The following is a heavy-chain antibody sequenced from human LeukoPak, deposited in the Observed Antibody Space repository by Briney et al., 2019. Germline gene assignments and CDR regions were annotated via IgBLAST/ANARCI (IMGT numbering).Heavy chain of an antibody. J-gene: IGHJ3*02. CDR1: GFTSSSYS. D-gene: IGHD1-7*01. CDR2: ITSSSSYI. V-gene: IGHV3-21*01. CDR3: ASGRNVGITGTTGAFDI. Sequence: GGSLRLSGAASGFTSSSYSMNWVRQAPGKGLEWVSSITSSSSYIYYADSVKGRFTISRDNAKNSLYLQMNSLGDEDTAVYYCASGRNVGITGTTGAFDIWGQGTMVTVSS.